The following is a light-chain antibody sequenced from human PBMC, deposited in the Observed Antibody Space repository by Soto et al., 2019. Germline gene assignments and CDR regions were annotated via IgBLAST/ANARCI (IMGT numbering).Light chain of an antibody. J-gene: IGLJ3*02. CDR2: EDN. CDR1: SGSIASNY. V-gene: IGLV6-57*01. CDR3: QSYDATNQV. Sequence: NFMLTQPHSVSDSPGKTVIISCTRSSGSIASNYVQWYQQRPGSSPTTVIYEDNQRPSGVPDRFSGSIDISSNSASLTISGLETEDEADYFCQSYDATNQVFGGGTKLTV.